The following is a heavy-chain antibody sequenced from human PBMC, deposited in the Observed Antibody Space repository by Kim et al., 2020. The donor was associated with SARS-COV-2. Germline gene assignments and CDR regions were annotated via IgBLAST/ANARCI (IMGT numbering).Heavy chain of an antibody. Sequence: SVKVSCKASGGTFSSYAISWVRQAPGQGLEWMGGIIPIFGTANYAQKFQGRVTITADESTSTAYMELSSLRSEDTAVYYCARVGNIYSYGLYYFDYWGQGTLVTVSS. CDR3: ARVGNIYSYGLYYFDY. CDR1: GGTFSSYA. J-gene: IGHJ4*02. CDR2: IIPIFGTA. V-gene: IGHV1-69*13. D-gene: IGHD5-18*01.